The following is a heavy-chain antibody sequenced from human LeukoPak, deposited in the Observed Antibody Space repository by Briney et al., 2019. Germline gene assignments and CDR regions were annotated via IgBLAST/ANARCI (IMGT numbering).Heavy chain of an antibody. V-gene: IGHV4-59*01. D-gene: IGHD3-22*01. J-gene: IGHJ6*03. CDR2: MYYSGST. CDR3: ARAMTDGDYYYMDV. Sequence: SETLSLTCTVSGGSISSYYWSWIRQPPGKGLEWIGYMYYSGSTNYNPSLKSRVTISVDTSKNQFSLKLSSVTAADTAVYYSARAMTDGDYYYMDVWGKGTTVTVSS. CDR1: GGSISSYY.